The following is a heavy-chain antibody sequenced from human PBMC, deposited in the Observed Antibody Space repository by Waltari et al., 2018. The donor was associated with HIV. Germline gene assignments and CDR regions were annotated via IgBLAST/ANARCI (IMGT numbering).Heavy chain of an antibody. CDR1: GFTFSMSV. D-gene: IGHD2-2*01. CDR2: RSGTRGNR. Sequence: EVQLVESGGGLVQPGESLRVSCAAFGFTFSMSVMTWVRQAPGKGLQWVAGRSGTRGNRYYTDSVKGRFTISRDNSKKTLYLQMDSLRAEDTAVYYCAKVPVLPTGREDYWGQ. CDR3: AKVPVLPTGREDY. J-gene: IGHJ4*02. V-gene: IGHV3-23*04.